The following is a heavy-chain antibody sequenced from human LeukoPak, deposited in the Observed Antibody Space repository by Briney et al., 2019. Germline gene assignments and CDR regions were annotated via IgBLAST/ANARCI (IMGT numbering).Heavy chain of an antibody. CDR2: VSTDGYTT. CDR3: VVGGSPGY. V-gene: IGHV3-74*01. J-gene: IGHJ4*02. D-gene: IGHD2-15*01. CDR1: GLAFSAYK. Sequence: GGSLRLSCAASGLAFSAYKMHWVRQAPRKGLVWVSRVSTDGYTTDYADFVQGRFTASRDNTKNTWSLEMNSLRAEDTAVYYCVVGGSPGYWGQGTLVTVSS.